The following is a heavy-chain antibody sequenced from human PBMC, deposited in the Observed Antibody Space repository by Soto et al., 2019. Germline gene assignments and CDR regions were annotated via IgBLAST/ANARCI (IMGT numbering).Heavy chain of an antibody. CDR2: IYWDGDK. Sequence: QITLKESGPTLVKPTQTLTLTCTFSGFSLSSTRVAVGWIRQPPGKALEWLALIYWDGDKRYSPFLKSRLTITKDTSKNQVVLTMTNMDPVDTATYYCAHSVVAGLGYYFDYWGQGTLGTGS. CDR3: AHSVVAGLGYYFDY. D-gene: IGHD6-19*01. CDR1: GFSLSSTRVA. V-gene: IGHV2-5*02. J-gene: IGHJ4*02.